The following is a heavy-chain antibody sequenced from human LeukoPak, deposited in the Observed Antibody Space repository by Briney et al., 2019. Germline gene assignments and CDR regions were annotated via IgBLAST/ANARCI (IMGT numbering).Heavy chain of an antibody. CDR2: ISSSGSTI. J-gene: IGHJ6*04. V-gene: IGHV3-48*03. Sequence: GGSLRLSCAASGLTFSSYEMNWVRQAPGKGLEWVSYISSSGSTIYYADSVKGRFTISRDNTKISLYLQMNSLRAEDTAVYYCAELGITMIGGVWGKGTTVTISS. CDR3: AELGITMIGGV. D-gene: IGHD3-10*02. CDR1: GLTFSSYE.